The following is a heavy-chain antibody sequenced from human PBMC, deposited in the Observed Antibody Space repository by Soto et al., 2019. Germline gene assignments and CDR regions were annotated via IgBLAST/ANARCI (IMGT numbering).Heavy chain of an antibody. CDR2: IYHSGGT. D-gene: IGHD3-3*01. CDR1: GDSIDSVNW. J-gene: IGHJ5*02. V-gene: IGHV4-4*02. Sequence: PSETLSLTCAVSGDSIDSVNWWSWVRQSPGKGLEWIGEIYHSGGTNYNPSLKSRVSMSVDKSNNQFSLQLTSVTAADTAVYYCATFSGFFTISPFDAWGQGILVTVSS. CDR3: ATFSGFFTISPFDA.